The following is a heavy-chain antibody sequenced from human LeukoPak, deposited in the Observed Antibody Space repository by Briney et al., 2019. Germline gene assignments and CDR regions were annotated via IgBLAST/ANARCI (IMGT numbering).Heavy chain of an antibody. CDR1: GFTFSSYS. D-gene: IGHD5-18*01. CDR2: ISSSSSYI. CDR3: ARDYFRGYSYGYFDY. Sequence: GGSLRLSCAASGFTFSSYSMNWVRQAPGKGLEWVSPISSSSSYIYYADSVKGRFTISRDNAKNSLYLQMNSLRAEDTAVYYCARDYFRGYSYGYFDYWGQGTLVTVSS. J-gene: IGHJ4*02. V-gene: IGHV3-21*01.